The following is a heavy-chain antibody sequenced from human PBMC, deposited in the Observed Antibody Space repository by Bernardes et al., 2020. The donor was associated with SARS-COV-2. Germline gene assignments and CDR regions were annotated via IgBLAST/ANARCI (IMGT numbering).Heavy chain of an antibody. V-gene: IGHV4-59*08. J-gene: IGHJ4*02. CDR3: ARQPSDTAAFDY. CDR2: MYYTGGST. D-gene: IGHD2-21*02. CDR1: GGSISGYY. Sequence: ETLSLTCAVSGGSISGYYWSWVRQPPGKGLEWIAYMYYTGGSTNYNPSLNIRVTISVDTSKKQFSLKLSYVTAADTAVYYCARQPSDTAAFDYWGQGALVTVSS.